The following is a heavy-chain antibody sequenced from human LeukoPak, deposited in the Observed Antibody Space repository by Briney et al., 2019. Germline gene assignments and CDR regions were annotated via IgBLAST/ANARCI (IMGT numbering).Heavy chain of an antibody. D-gene: IGHD3-10*01. CDR3: ARDSLYYGSGSYLGFDP. V-gene: IGHV1-18*01. CDR2: ISGYNGNT. J-gene: IGHJ5*02. Sequence: VASVKVSCKASGGTFSSYAISWVRQAPGQGLEWMGWISGYNGNTNYAEKLQGRVTMTTDTSTSTVYMELRSLRSDDTAVYYCARDSLYYGSGSYLGFDPWGQGTLVTVSS. CDR1: GGTFSSYA.